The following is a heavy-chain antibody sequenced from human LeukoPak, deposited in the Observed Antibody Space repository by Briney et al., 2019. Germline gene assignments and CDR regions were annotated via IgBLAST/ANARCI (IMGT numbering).Heavy chain of an antibody. J-gene: IGHJ4*02. D-gene: IGHD6-19*01. CDR2: ISSSSSYI. CDR3: ARDRVAGIFDY. CDR1: GFTFSSYS. V-gene: IGHV3-21*01. Sequence: GGSLRLSCAASGFTFSSYSMNWVRQAPGKGLEWVSSISSSSSYIYYADSVKGRFTISRDNAKNSLYLQMNSLGAEDTAVYYCARDRVAGIFDYWGQGTLVTVSS.